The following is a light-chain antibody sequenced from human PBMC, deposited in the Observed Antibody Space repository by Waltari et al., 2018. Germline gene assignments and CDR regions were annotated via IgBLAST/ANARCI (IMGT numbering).Light chain of an antibody. CDR1: QDITTS. V-gene: IGKV1-33*01. CDR3: QHYHSLPYT. CDR2: DAS. J-gene: IGKJ2*01. Sequence: TCQATQDITTSLSWFQQKPGKAPQLLSYDASSLQAGVPSRFSGTGSGTAFSFTITSLQPEDSATYYCQHYHSLPYTFGRGTKLQIK.